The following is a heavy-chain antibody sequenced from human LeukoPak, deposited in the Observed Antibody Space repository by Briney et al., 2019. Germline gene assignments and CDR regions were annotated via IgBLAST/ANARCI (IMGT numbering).Heavy chain of an antibody. CDR3: ATLIVVVENYYFDY. CDR2: FDPEDGET. CDR1: GYTLTELS. Sequence: ASVTVSCTVSGYTLTELSMHWVRQAPGKGLEWMGGFDPEDGETIYAQKFQGRVTMTEDTSTDTAYMELSSLRSEDTAVYYCATLIVVVENYYFDYWGQGTLVTVSS. J-gene: IGHJ4*02. D-gene: IGHD3-22*01. V-gene: IGHV1-24*01.